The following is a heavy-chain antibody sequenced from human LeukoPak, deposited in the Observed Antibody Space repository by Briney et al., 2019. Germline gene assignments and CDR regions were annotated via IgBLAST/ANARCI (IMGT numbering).Heavy chain of an antibody. CDR2: ISGTGSST. CDR3: AVYQIAVAGTGAFDV. CDR1: RFTFSNYA. D-gene: IGHD6-19*01. Sequence: PGGALRLSCAASRFTFSNYAISWVRQAPGKGREGVSGISGTGSSTYYAESVKGRYTISRDNSKNTLYLQMNNLRAEDTAVCYCAVYQIAVAGTGAFDVWGQGTMVTVSS. V-gene: IGHV3-23*01. J-gene: IGHJ3*01.